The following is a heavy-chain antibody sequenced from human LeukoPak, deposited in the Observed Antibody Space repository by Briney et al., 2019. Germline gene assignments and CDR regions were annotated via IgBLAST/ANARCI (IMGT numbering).Heavy chain of an antibody. V-gene: IGHV5-51*01. D-gene: IGHD5-24*01. CDR2: IYPGDSDT. CDR1: GYSFTNYW. CDR3: ARHGAPYKNWFDP. Sequence: GASLKISCKGSGYSFTNYWIGCVRQMPGKDLDWMGIIYPGDSDTRYSPSFQGQVTISAGKYIGPAYLQGNSLMAPDTATSYCARHGAPYKNWFDPWGQGTLVTVSS. J-gene: IGHJ5*02.